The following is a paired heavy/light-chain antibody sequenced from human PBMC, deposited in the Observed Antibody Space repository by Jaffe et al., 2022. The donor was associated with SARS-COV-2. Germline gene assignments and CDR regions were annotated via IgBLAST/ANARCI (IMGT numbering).Heavy chain of an antibody. Sequence: QLQLQESGPGLVKPSETLSLTCTVSGGSISSGNYYWGWIRQPPRRGLEWIGNIYYSGSTYYNPSLKSRVTVSVDTSKNQFSLRLSSVTAADTAVYYCASMTTQSTFDIWGQGTMVTVSS. CDR1: GGSISSGNYY. J-gene: IGHJ3*02. CDR3: ASMTTQSTFDI. D-gene: IGHD4-4*01. V-gene: IGHV4-39*01. CDR2: IYYSGST.
Light chain of an antibody. Sequence: DIQMTQSPSTLSASVGDRVTITCRASQSISSWLAWYQQKPGKAPNLLIYKASSLETGVPSRFSGSASGTEFTLTISSLQPDDSATYYCQQYNSFPYTFGEGTTLEIK. V-gene: IGKV1-5*03. J-gene: IGKJ2*01. CDR3: QQYNSFPYT. CDR1: QSISSW. CDR2: KAS.